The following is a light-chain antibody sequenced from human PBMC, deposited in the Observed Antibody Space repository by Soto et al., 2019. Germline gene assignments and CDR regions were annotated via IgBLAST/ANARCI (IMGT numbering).Light chain of an antibody. CDR1: QDIANY. V-gene: IGKV1-27*01. J-gene: IGKJ1*01. Sequence: DIQMTTSPSSLYASVGDRVTITCRASQDIANYLAWYQQKPGKVPKLLIYAAITLQSGVPSRFSGSGSGTDFTLTISSLQPEDVAAYYCQKYYNAPRTFGQGTKVE. CDR2: AAI. CDR3: QKYYNAPRT.